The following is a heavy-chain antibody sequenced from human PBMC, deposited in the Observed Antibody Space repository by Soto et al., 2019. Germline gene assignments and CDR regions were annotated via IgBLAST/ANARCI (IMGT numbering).Heavy chain of an antibody. CDR3: ARECGSSGIWYFDY. CDR1: GFTFSGDA. Sequence: QVQLVESGGGVVQPGRSLRLSCAASGFTFSGDAIHWVRQAPGKGLAWVADTSYDENYKYYADSVKGRFTISRDKSKNTLFLQMNSLRSDDTAVYYCARECGSSGIWYFDYWGQGSLVTVSS. V-gene: IGHV3-30*04. J-gene: IGHJ4*02. CDR2: TSYDENYK. D-gene: IGHD6-6*01.